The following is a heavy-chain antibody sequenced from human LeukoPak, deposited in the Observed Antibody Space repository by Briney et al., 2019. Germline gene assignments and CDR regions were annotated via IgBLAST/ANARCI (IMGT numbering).Heavy chain of an antibody. D-gene: IGHD4-17*01. CDR3: ARAAGYGDPFDY. CDR2: IYSGGTT. Sequence: PGGSLRLSCAASGFTVSSNYMSWVRQAPGKGLEWVSLIYSGGTTYYADSVKGRFTISRDNSKNTLYLQMNSLRAEDTAVYYCARAAGYGDPFDYWGQGTLVTVSS. V-gene: IGHV3-53*01. J-gene: IGHJ4*02. CDR1: GFTVSSNY.